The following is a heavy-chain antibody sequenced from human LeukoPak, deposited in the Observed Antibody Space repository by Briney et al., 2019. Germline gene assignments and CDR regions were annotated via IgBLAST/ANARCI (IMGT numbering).Heavy chain of an antibody. CDR3: AADASDSSGYVFDY. D-gene: IGHD3-22*01. Sequence: SVKVSCKASGFTFTSSAMQWVRQARGQRREWIGWIVVGSGNTNYAQKFQERVTITRDMSTSTAYMELSSLRSEDTAVYYCAADASDSSGYVFDYWGQGTLVTVSS. V-gene: IGHV1-58*02. CDR1: GFTFTSSA. CDR2: IVVGSGNT. J-gene: IGHJ4*02.